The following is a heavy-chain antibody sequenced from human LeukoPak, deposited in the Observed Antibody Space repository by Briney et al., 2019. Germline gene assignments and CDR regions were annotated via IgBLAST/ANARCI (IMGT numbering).Heavy chain of an antibody. D-gene: IGHD6-19*01. CDR1: GFTFNHYA. J-gene: IGHJ4*02. CDR2: ISSDGSSK. CDR3: ARYSSGWYGDLNFDY. V-gene: IGHV3-30*09. Sequence: GGSLRLSCAASGFTFNHYAIHWVRQAPGTGLEWVTVISSDGSSKYYADSVKGRFAISRDDSKNTLYLQMNSLRAEDTAVYYCARYSSGWYGDLNFDYWGQGTLVTVSS.